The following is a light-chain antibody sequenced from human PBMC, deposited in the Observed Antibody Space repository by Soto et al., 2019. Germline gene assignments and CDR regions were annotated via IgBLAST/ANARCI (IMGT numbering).Light chain of an antibody. Sequence: DIVMTQSPATLSVSPGESATLSCRASRSLSSDLAWYQHKPGQPPRLLIYGASTRATDVPARFSGGGSGTEFTLTISNVQSEDWAIYYCHQYHNWPPITFGPGTKVHIK. J-gene: IGKJ3*01. CDR1: RSLSSD. CDR2: GAS. V-gene: IGKV3-15*01. CDR3: HQYHNWPPIT.